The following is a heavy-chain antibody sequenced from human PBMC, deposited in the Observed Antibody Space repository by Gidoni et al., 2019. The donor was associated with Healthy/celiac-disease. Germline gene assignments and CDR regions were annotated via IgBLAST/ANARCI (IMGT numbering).Heavy chain of an antibody. J-gene: IGHJ4*02. V-gene: IGHV4-34*01. D-gene: IGHD2-2*02. CDR1: GGSFSGYY. CDR3: ALFPIVVVPAAIPNFDY. Sequence: QVQLQPWGAGLLKPSATLSLTCAVYGGSFSGYYWSWIRQPPGKGLEWIGKINHSGSTNYNPSLKSRVTISVDTSKNQFSLKLSSVTAADTAVYYCALFPIVVVPAAIPNFDYWGQGTLVTVSS. CDR2: INHSGST.